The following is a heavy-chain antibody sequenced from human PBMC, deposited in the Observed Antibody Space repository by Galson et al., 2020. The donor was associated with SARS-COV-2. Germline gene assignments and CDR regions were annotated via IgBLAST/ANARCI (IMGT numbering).Heavy chain of an antibody. V-gene: IGHV4-61*09. CDR3: ARCQYFSYYYMDV. Sequence: SETLSLTCTVSGGPISSGSSFWSWVRQPAGKGLEWIGHIYASGSTNYNPSLKSRITISVDTSKNQFSLKLNSVTAADTAVYYCARCQYFSYYYMDVWGKGTTVTVSS. J-gene: IGHJ6*03. CDR1: GGPISSGSSF. CDR2: IYASGST.